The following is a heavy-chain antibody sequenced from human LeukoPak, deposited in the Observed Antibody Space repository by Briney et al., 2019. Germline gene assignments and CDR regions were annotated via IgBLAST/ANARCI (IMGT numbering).Heavy chain of an antibody. CDR1: GGSISSYY. Sequence: SETLSLTCTVSGGSISSYYWSWIRQPPGKGLEWIGYIYYSGSTNYNPSLKSRVTISVDTSKNQFSLKLSSVTAADTAVYYCARIRNGYCSGGSCYSDYWGQGTLVTVSS. J-gene: IGHJ4*02. CDR2: IYYSGST. D-gene: IGHD2-15*01. V-gene: IGHV4-59*01. CDR3: ARIRNGYCSGGSCYSDY.